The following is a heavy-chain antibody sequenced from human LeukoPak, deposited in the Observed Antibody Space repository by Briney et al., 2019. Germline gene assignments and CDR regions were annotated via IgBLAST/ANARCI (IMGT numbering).Heavy chain of an antibody. CDR2: IYYSGST. V-gene: IGHV4-31*03. Sequence: PSQTLSLTCSVSGGSISSGSYYWSWIRQHPGKGLEWIGYIYYSGSTYYNPSLKSRVTISVDTSKNQFSLKLNSVTAADTAVYYCAREVVRGVFDYWGQGTLVTVSS. J-gene: IGHJ4*02. CDR3: AREVVRGVFDY. D-gene: IGHD3-10*01. CDR1: GGSISSGSYY.